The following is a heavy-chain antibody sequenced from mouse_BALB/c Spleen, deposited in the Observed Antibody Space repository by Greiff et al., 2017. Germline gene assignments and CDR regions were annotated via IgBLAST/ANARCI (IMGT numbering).Heavy chain of an antibody. Sequence: EVMLVESGGGLVQPGGSLRLSCATSGFTFTDYYMSWVRQPPGKALEWLGFIRNKANGYTTEYSASVKGRFTISRDNSQSILYLQMNTLRAEDSATYYCARDNPLYYYGPGAYWGQGTLVTVSA. CDR1: GFTFTDYY. D-gene: IGHD1-1*01. V-gene: IGHV7-3*02. CDR3: ARDNPLYYYGPGAY. J-gene: IGHJ3*01. CDR2: IRNKANGYTT.